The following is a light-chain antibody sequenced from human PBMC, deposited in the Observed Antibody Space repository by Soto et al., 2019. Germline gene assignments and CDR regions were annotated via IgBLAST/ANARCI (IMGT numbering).Light chain of an antibody. Sequence: EIVLTQSPGTLSLSPGERATLFCRASQSVSSSYLAWYQQKPGQAPRLLIYGASSRTTGIPDRFSGSGSGTDFTLTITRLEPEDFAVYYCQQYGTSPPITFGQGTRLGL. CDR3: QQYGTSPPIT. V-gene: IGKV3-20*01. CDR1: QSVSSSY. J-gene: IGKJ5*01. CDR2: GAS.